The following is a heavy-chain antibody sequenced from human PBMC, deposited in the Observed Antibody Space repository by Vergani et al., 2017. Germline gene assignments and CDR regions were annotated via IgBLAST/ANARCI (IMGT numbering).Heavy chain of an antibody. V-gene: IGHV4-38-2*02. CDR2: IYHSGST. J-gene: IGHJ4*02. CDR1: GYSISSGYY. Sequence: QVQLQESGPGLVKPSETLSLTCTVSGYSISSGYYWGWIRQPPGKGLEWIGSIYHSGSTYYNPSLKSRVTISVDTSKNPFSLKLSSVTAADTAVYYCARARTTGTIFDYWGQGTLVTVSS. CDR3: ARARTTGTIFDY. D-gene: IGHD1-1*01.